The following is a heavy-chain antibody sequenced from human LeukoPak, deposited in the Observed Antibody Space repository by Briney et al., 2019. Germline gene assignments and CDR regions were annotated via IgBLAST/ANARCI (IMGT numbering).Heavy chain of an antibody. CDR3: ARVGIEAPFDP. CDR2: IYYSGST. D-gene: IGHD3-3*02. J-gene: IGHJ5*02. CDR1: GGSISSGDYY. Sequence: SETLSLTCTVSGGSISSGDYYWSWIRQPPGKGLEWIGYIYYSGSTYYNPSLKSRVTISVDTSKNQFSLKLSSVTAADTAVYYCARVGIEAPFDPWGQGTLVTVSS. V-gene: IGHV4-30-4*08.